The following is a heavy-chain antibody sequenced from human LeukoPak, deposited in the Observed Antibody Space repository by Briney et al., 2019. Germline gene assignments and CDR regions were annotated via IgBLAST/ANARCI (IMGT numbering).Heavy chain of an antibody. CDR3: ASYVDTFDY. CDR2: INHSGST. V-gene: IGHV4-34*01. Sequence: SETLSLTCAVYGGSFSGYYWSWIRQPPGKGLEWIGEINHSGSTNYNPSLKSRVTISVDTSKNQFSLKLSSVTAADTAVYYCASYVDTFDYWGQGTLVTVSS. CDR1: GGSFSGYY. D-gene: IGHD5-18*01. J-gene: IGHJ4*02.